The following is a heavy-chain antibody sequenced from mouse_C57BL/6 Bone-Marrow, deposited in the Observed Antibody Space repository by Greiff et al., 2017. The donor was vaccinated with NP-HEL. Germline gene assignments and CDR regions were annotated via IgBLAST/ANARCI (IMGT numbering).Heavy chain of an antibody. CDR2: IRLKSDNYAT. J-gene: IGHJ3*01. Sequence: EVKVEESGGGLVQPGGSMKLSCVASGFTFSNYWMNWVRQSPEQGLEWVAQIRLKSDNYATLYAESVKGRFTISRDDSKSRVYLQMNNLRAEDTGIYYCTDYYDYDAAWFAYWGQGTLVTVSA. D-gene: IGHD2-4*01. V-gene: IGHV6-3*01. CDR1: GFTFSNYW. CDR3: TDYYDYDAAWFAY.